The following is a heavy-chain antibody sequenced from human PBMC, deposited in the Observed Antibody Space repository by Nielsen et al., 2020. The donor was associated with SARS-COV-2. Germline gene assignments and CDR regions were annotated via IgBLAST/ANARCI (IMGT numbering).Heavy chain of an antibody. D-gene: IGHD4-17*01. CDR2: ISSSSSTI. Sequence: GGSLRLSCAASGFTFSSYSMNWVRQAPGKGLEWVSYISSSSSTIYYADSVKGRFTISRDNAKNSLYLQMNSLRDEDTAVYYCAKGSTVTTGRSYYYYYGMDVWGQGTTVTVSS. CDR1: GFTFSSYS. J-gene: IGHJ6*02. CDR3: AKGSTVTTGRSYYYYYGMDV. V-gene: IGHV3-48*02.